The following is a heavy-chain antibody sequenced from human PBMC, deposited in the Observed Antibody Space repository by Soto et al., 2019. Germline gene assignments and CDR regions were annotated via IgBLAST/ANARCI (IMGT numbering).Heavy chain of an antibody. CDR2: FHSSGAT. CDR1: GGSFNDYY. Sequence: SETLSLTCAVHGGSFNDYYWSWIRQPPGKGLEWIGYFHSSGATYKDPSLKSRVTISVDTSKNQISLKLDSVTAADTAVYYCASIWFGDFDYWGHGTLVTVSS. D-gene: IGHD3-10*01. V-gene: IGHV4-30-4*01. J-gene: IGHJ4*01. CDR3: ASIWFGDFDY.